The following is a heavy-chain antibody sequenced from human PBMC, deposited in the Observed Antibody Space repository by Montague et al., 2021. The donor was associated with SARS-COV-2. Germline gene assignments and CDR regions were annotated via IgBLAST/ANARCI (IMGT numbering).Heavy chain of an antibody. J-gene: IGHJ4*02. D-gene: IGHD6-19*01. CDR1: GGSISSSSYY. CDR3: ARGSRQWLVRPPHYYYFDY. Sequence: SETLSLTCTVSGGSISSSSYYWGWIRQPPGKGLEWIGSTYYSGSTYYNPSLKSRVTISVDTLKNQFSLKLSSVTAADTAVYYCARGSRQWLVRPPHYYYFDYWGQGTLVTVSS. CDR2: TYYSGST. V-gene: IGHV4-39*01.